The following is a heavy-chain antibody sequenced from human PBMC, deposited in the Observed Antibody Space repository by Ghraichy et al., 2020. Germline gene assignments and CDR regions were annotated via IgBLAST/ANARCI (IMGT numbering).Heavy chain of an antibody. D-gene: IGHD3-9*01. J-gene: IGHJ6*02. Sequence: SETLSLTCTVSGGSVSSYSSYWVWIRQPPGKGLEWIGSLYYSGTTYYNPSLKSRVTIFVDASKNQFSLKLSSVTAADTAVYYCARPPSHYYYGMDVWGPGTAVTVSS. V-gene: IGHV4-39*01. CDR3: ARPPSHYYYGMDV. CDR2: LYYSGTT. CDR1: GGSVSSYSSY.